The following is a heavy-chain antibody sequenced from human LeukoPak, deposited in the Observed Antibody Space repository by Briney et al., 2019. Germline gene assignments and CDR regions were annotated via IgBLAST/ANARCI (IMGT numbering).Heavy chain of an antibody. D-gene: IGHD5-24*01. J-gene: IGHJ4*02. CDR1: GGSISSSNW. CDR2: IYHSGST. Sequence: TLETLSLTCAVSGGSISSSNWWSWVRQPPGKGLEWIGEIYHSGSTNYNPSLKSRVTISVDKSKNQFSLKLSSVTAADTAVYYCARGPSIEMATIPFDYWGQGTLVTVSS. CDR3: ARGPSIEMATIPFDY. V-gene: IGHV4-4*02.